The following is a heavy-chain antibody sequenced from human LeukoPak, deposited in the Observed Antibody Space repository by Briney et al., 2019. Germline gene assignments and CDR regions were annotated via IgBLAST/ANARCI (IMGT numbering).Heavy chain of an antibody. D-gene: IGHD5-18*01. Sequence: SETLSLTCTVSGGSISSSSYYWGWIRQPPGKGLEWIGSIYYSGSTYYNPSLKSRVTISVDTSKNQFSLKLSSVTAADTAVYYCAGARIQLWLSWFDPWGQGTLVTVSS. J-gene: IGHJ5*02. CDR1: GGSISSSSYY. V-gene: IGHV4-39*01. CDR3: AGARIQLWLSWFDP. CDR2: IYYSGST.